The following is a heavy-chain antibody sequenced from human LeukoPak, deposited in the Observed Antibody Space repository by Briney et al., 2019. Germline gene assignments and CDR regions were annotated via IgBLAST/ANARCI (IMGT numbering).Heavy chain of an antibody. CDR3: SGSGSYPQFDYFDY. CDR2: IKSKTAGGTT. J-gene: IGHJ4*02. D-gene: IGHD1-26*01. V-gene: IGHV3-15*01. Sequence: PRGSPRLSCAASGFTFSNAWMSWVRQAPGKGLEWVGRIKSKTAGGTTDYAAPVKGRFTISRDDSKNTLYLQMNSLKTEDTAVYYCSGSGSYPQFDYFDYWGQGTLVSVSS. CDR1: GFTFSNAW.